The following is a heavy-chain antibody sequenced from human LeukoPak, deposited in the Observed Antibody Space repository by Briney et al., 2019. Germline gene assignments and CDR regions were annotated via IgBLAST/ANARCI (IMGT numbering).Heavy chain of an antibody. V-gene: IGHV3-73*01. J-gene: IGHJ4*02. D-gene: IGHD2-15*01. CDR1: GFTFSDSD. Sequence: GGSLRLSCAASGFTFSDSDMHWVRQTSGKGLEWVGRIRDKASNYATAYAAPVKGRFTISRDDSKNTACLQMNSLKTEDTAIYYCAKQLGYCSDGSCYFPYWGQGTLVTVSS. CDR3: AKQLGYCSDGSCYFPY. CDR2: IRDKASNYAT.